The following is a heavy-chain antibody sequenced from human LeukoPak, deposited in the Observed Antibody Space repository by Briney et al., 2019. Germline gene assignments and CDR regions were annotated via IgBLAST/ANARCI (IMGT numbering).Heavy chain of an antibody. CDR3: ARSKYYDSSGYYWFDP. Sequence: SETLSLTCTVSGASISNYYWSWIRQPAGKGLEWIGRIYTSGSTNYNPSLRSRVTLSVDTSKNQFSLKLSSVTAADTAVYYCARSKYYDSSGYYWFDPWGQGTLVTVSS. CDR1: GASISNYY. CDR2: IYTSGST. D-gene: IGHD3-22*01. V-gene: IGHV4-4*07. J-gene: IGHJ5*02.